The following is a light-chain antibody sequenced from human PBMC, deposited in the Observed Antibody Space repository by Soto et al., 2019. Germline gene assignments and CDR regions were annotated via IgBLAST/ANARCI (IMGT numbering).Light chain of an antibody. CDR3: QQSYNFPRT. V-gene: IGKV1-39*01. CDR2: SAS. J-gene: IGKJ1*01. CDR1: QSISNF. Sequence: DIQLTQSPSSLSASVGDRVTMTWLASQSISNFLNWYQQKPGQAPKLLISSASNVQSGVPSRFSGRGSGTEFTLTISGLQPEDSASYCCQQSYNFPRTFGQGPRWIS.